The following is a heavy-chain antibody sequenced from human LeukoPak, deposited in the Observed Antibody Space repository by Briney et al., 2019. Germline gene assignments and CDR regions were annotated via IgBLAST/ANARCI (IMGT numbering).Heavy chain of an antibody. CDR2: IYSGGSI. J-gene: IGHJ4*02. D-gene: IGHD5/OR15-5a*01. CDR3: ASGSRFDY. Sequence: GGSLRLSCAASGFTVSDNYMCWVRQAPGKGLEWVSVIYSGGSIYYTDSVKGRFTISRHNSKNTLYLQMNSLRTEDTAVYYCASGSRFDYWGQGTLVTVSS. CDR1: GFTVSDNY. V-gene: IGHV3-53*04.